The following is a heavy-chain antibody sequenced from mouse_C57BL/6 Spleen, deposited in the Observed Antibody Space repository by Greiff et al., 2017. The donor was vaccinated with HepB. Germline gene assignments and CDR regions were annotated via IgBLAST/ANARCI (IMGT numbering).Heavy chain of an antibody. V-gene: IGHV5-16*01. CDR2: INYDGSST. J-gene: IGHJ2*01. CDR1: GFTFSDYY. CDR3: ARGELFDY. Sequence: EVQLVESEGGLVQPGSSMKLSCTASGFTFSDYYMAWVRQVPEKGLEWVANINYDGSSTYYLDSLKSRFIISRDNAKNILYLQMSSLKSEDTATYYCARGELFDYWGQGTTLTVSS.